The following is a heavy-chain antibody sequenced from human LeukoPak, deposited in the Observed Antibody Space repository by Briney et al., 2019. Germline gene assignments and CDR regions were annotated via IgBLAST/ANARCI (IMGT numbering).Heavy chain of an antibody. CDR2: INPNGDST. CDR3: ARAAGDTYGYRYYFDS. V-gene: IGHV1-46*01. J-gene: IGHJ4*02. D-gene: IGHD5-18*01. CDR1: GYTFTSYG. Sequence: ASVKVSCKASGYTFTSYGITWVRQAPGQGLEWMGLINPNGDSTDYAQKFQGRVTMTRDTSTSTVYMELSSLRSEDAAVYYCARAAGDTYGYRYYFDSWGQGTLVTVSS.